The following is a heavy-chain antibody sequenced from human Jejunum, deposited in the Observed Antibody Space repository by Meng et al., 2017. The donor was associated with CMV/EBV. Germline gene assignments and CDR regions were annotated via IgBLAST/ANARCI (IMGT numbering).Heavy chain of an antibody. J-gene: IGHJ5*02. CDR1: GGSITRYY. CDR3: ATTLYPIPFLNYFDP. CDR2: LSYSETA. V-gene: IGHV4-59*01. D-gene: IGHD3-16*01. Sequence: SGGSITRYYGSWSRQPPGKGLEWIGYLSYSETAYYSPSLRSRVTISVDTTKNQFSLRLNSVTAADTAVYFCATTLYPIPFLNYFDPWGQGTLVTVSS.